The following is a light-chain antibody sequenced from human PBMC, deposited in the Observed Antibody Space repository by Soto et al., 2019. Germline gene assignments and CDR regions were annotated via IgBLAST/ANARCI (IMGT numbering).Light chain of an antibody. CDR1: QSVSSSY. CDR3: QQYGSSPFT. CDR2: GAS. J-gene: IGKJ4*01. Sequence: EIVLTQSPGTLSLSPGERATLSCRASQSVSSSYLAWYQQKPGQAPRLLIYGASSRATGIPDRFSGSGSGTDITLTISILEPEDFAVYYWQQYGSSPFTFGGGTKVEIK. V-gene: IGKV3-20*01.